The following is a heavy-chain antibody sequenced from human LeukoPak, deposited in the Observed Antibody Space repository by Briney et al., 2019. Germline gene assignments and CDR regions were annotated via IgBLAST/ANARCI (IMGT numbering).Heavy chain of an antibody. J-gene: IGHJ4*02. V-gene: IGHV3-21*06. Sequence: KPGGSLRLSCAASGFAFSSYNMKWVRQAPGKGLEWVSFISTTSTYIYYADSVKGRFTVSRDNSKNLLYLQMDSLRVEDTAVYYCAGAGTCSSTSCDGGIEYWGQGTLVTVSS. CDR2: ISTTSTYI. D-gene: IGHD2-2*01. CDR3: AGAGTCSSTSCDGGIEY. CDR1: GFAFSSYN.